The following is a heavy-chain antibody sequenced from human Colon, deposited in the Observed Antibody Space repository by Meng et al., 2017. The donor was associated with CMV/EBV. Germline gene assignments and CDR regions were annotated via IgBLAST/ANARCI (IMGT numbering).Heavy chain of an antibody. CDR2: IYSGGST. CDR3: ARQYVVAVGPGAPLYYFDY. D-gene: IGHD2-21*01. V-gene: IGHV3-66*04. CDR1: GFTVSSNY. J-gene: IGHJ4*02. Sequence: GESLKISCAASGFTVSSNYMSWVRQAPGKGLEWVSVIYSGGSTYYADSVKGRFTISRDNAKNSVYLQLNSLSAEDTAMYYCARQYVVAVGPGAPLYYFDYWGQGALVTVSS.